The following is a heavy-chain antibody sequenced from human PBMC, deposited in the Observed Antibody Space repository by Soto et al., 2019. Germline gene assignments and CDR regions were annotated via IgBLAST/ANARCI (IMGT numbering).Heavy chain of an antibody. CDR1: TYSINSDFF. V-gene: IGHV4-38-2*02. D-gene: IGHD3-16*01. J-gene: IGHJ5*02. CDR3: ARDTNSLDP. Sequence: SETLSLTCSVSTYSINSDFFWGWIRQPPGKGLEWIGSIFHTGDTYYNPSLKSRITMSVDTTRNQFSLKLTSLTAADTAVYYCARDTNSLDPWGQGTLVTVSS. CDR2: IFHTGDT.